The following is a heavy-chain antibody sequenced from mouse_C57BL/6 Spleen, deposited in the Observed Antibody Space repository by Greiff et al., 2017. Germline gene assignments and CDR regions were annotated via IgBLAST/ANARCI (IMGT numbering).Heavy chain of an antibody. Sequence: EVHLVESGPELVKPGASVKISCKASGYSFTGYYMNWVKQSPEKSLEWIGEINPSTGGTTYNQKFKAKATLTVDKSSSTAYMQLKSLTSEDSAVYYCARSTFITTVVPYFDYWGQGTTLTVAS. CDR1: GYSFTGYY. J-gene: IGHJ2*01. V-gene: IGHV1-42*01. CDR3: ARSTFITTVVPYFDY. D-gene: IGHD1-1*01. CDR2: INPSTGGT.